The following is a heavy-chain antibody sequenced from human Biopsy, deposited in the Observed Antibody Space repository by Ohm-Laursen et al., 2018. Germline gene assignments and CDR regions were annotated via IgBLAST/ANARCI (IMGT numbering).Heavy chain of an antibody. Sequence: SQTLSLTCAVSGGSISNNNYYWGWIRQPPGKGLEWIGSIFYRVSTHYKPSLKSRVNISEDTSKNQFSLKLNSVTAADTAVYYCAREYDTSGYYYDSWGQGTLVTVSS. CDR3: AREYDTSGYYYDS. V-gene: IGHV4-39*01. CDR2: IFYRVST. CDR1: GGSISNNNYY. J-gene: IGHJ5*01. D-gene: IGHD3-22*01.